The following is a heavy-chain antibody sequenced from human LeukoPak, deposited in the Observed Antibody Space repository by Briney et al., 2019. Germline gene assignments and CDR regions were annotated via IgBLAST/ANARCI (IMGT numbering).Heavy chain of an antibody. CDR2: INHSGST. CDR1: GGSISSYY. J-gene: IGHJ4*02. Sequence: SETLSLTCTVSGGSISSYYWSWIRQPPGKGLEWIGEINHSGSTNYNPSLKSRVTISVDTSKNQFSLKLSSVTAADTAVYYCARALMSSPYYFDYWGQGTLVTVSS. V-gene: IGHV4-34*01. CDR3: ARALMSSPYYFDY.